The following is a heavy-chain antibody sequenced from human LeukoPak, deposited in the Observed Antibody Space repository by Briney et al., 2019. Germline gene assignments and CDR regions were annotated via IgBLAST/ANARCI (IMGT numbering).Heavy chain of an antibody. D-gene: IGHD5-18*01. J-gene: IGHJ4*02. Sequence: GESLKISCQTSGYDFANYWIGWVRQMPGKGLEWMGIIYPGDSDTRYSPSFQGQVTISADKSISTAYLQWSSLKASDTAMYYCARFLGYSYGNYFDYWGQGTLVTVSS. CDR2: IYPGDSDT. CDR1: GYDFANYW. CDR3: ARFLGYSYGNYFDY. V-gene: IGHV5-51*01.